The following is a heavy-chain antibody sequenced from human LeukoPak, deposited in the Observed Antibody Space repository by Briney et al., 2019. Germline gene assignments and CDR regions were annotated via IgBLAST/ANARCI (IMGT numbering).Heavy chain of an antibody. CDR1: GFSLSTSGVG. CDR2: IYWNDDK. V-gene: IGHV2-5*01. D-gene: IGHD6-19*01. Sequence: SGPTLVNPTQTLTLTCTFSGFSLSTSGVGVGWIRQPPGKALEWLALIYWNDDKRYSPSLKSRLTITKDTSKNQVVLTMTNMDPVDTATYYCAHSGRQWLVSWDAFDIWGQGTMVTVSS. CDR3: AHSGRQWLVSWDAFDI. J-gene: IGHJ3*02.